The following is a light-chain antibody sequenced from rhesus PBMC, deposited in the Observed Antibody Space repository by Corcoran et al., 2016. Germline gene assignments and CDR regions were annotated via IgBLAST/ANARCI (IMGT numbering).Light chain of an antibody. CDR3: QQYSSSPFT. Sequence: DIQMTQSPSSLSASVGDTVTIPCLVSQSISGLFAWYPQKPGKPPNLLIYKASNLQSGVPSRFSGCGSGTDFTLPSSSMQSEDLAADYCQQYSSSPFTVGPGTKLDIK. J-gene: IGKJ3*01. V-gene: IGKV1-22*01. CDR2: KAS. CDR1: QSISGL.